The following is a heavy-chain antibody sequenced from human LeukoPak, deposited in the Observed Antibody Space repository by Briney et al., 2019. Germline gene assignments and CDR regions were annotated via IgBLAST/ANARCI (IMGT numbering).Heavy chain of an antibody. Sequence: ASVKVSCKASGYTFTGYYMHWVRQAPGQGLEWMGWINPNSGGTNYAQKLQGRVTMTTDTSTSTAYMELRSLRSDDTAVYYCARDVVRGYSYGYRAFDIWGQGTMVTVSS. J-gene: IGHJ3*02. V-gene: IGHV1-2*02. D-gene: IGHD5-18*01. CDR1: GYTFTGYY. CDR3: ARDVVRGYSYGYRAFDI. CDR2: INPNSGGT.